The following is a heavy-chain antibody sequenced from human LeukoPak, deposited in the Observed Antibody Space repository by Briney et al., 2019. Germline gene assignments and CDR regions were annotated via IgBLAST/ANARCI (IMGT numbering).Heavy chain of an antibody. CDR1: GYTFTSYG. Sequence: GGSLKISCKGSGYTFTSYGISWVRQAPGQGLEWMGWISAYNGNTNYAQKLQGRVTMTTDTSTSTAYMELRSLRSDDTAVYYCARDTFLEWLLSSGYYYMDVWGKGATVTVSS. D-gene: IGHD3-3*01. J-gene: IGHJ6*03. V-gene: IGHV1-18*01. CDR3: ARDTFLEWLLSSGYYYMDV. CDR2: ISAYNGNT.